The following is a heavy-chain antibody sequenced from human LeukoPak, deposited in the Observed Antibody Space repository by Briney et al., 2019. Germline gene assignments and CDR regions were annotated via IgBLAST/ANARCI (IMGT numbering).Heavy chain of an antibody. Sequence: ASVKVSRKASVYTFTNFDIMWVRQATGQGVEWVGWVNTNSGGTGYAQKFQGRVSMTRDTSIGTAYMELSSLRSEDTAIYYCARGRGGTIIRGYLDSWGQGTLVSVSS. V-gene: IGHV1-8*01. J-gene: IGHJ4*02. CDR3: ARGRGGTIIRGYLDS. CDR1: VYTFTNFD. CDR2: VNTNSGGT. D-gene: IGHD3-10*01.